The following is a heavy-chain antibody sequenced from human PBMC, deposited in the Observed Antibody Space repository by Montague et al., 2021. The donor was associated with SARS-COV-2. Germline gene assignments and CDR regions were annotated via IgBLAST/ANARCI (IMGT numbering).Heavy chain of an antibody. CDR3: AKDSLAAAGTVDY. CDR1: GFTFSSYA. D-gene: IGHD6-13*01. CDR2: IYSGGSST. J-gene: IGHJ4*02. V-gene: IGHV3-23*03. Sequence: SLRLSCAASGFTFSSYAMSWVRQAPGKGLGWVSVIYSGGSSTYYADSVKGRFTISRDNSKNTLYLQMNSLRAEDTAVYYCAKDSLAAAGTVDYWGQGTLVTVSS.